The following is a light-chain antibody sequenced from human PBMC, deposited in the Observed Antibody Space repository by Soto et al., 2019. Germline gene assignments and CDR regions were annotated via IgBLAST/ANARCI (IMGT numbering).Light chain of an antibody. CDR3: SSYGGSNNLNWL. J-gene: IGLJ7*01. CDR1: SSDVGGYNF. CDR2: EVS. V-gene: IGLV2-8*01. Sequence: QSALTQPPSASGSPGQSVTISCTGTSSDVGGYNFVSWYQQQPGKAPKLMIYEVSKRPSGVPDRFSGSKSGYTASLTVSGLHAEDEADYYCSSYGGSNNLNWLFGGGTQLTVL.